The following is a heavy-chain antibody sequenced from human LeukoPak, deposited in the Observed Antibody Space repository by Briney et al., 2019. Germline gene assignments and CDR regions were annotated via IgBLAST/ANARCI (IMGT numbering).Heavy chain of an antibody. D-gene: IGHD6-13*01. Sequence: SETLSLTCTVSGDSIGGYYGSWIRQPPGKGLEWIGHIYYTGVTNYSPSLKGRVTISIDTSKNQFFLNLTSVTAADTAVYYCARLSYSTLFDPWGQGTLVTVSS. J-gene: IGHJ5*02. CDR1: GDSIGGYY. CDR2: IYYTGVT. CDR3: ARLSYSTLFDP. V-gene: IGHV4-59*01.